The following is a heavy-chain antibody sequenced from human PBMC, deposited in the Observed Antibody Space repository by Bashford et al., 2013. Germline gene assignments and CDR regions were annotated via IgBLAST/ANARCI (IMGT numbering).Heavy chain of an antibody. J-gene: IGHJ4*02. D-gene: IGHD3-22*01. CDR3: ARQERSTSGYYFFDY. CDR2: IYPSDSET. V-gene: IGHV5-51*01. CDR1: GYSFTTYW. Sequence: GESLKISCEGSGYSFTTYWIGWVRQLPGKGLEWMGLIYPSDSETRYSPSFQGLVTISADKAINTAYLQWSSLEASDTAVYYCARQERSTSGYYFFDYWGQGTLVTVSS.